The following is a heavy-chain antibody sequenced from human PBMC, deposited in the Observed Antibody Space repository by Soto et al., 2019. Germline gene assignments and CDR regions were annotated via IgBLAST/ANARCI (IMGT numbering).Heavy chain of an antibody. V-gene: IGHV4-39*01. J-gene: IGHJ4*02. CDR2: IYYSGST. CDR1: GGSISSSSYY. CDR3: ARQPAHYDFWSGYNRHFDY. Sequence: SETLSLTCTVSGGSISSSSYYWGWIRQPPGKGLEWIGSIYYSGSTYYNPSLKSRVTISVDTSKNQFSLKLSSVTAADTAVYYCARQPAHYDFWSGYNRHFDYWGQGTLVTVSS. D-gene: IGHD3-3*01.